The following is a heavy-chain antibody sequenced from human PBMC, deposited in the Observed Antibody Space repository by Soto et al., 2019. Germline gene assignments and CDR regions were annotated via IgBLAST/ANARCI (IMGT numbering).Heavy chain of an antibody. J-gene: IGHJ4*02. Sequence: ESLRLSCAASGFTFSSYAMSWVRQAPGKGLEWVSAISGSGGSTYYADSVKGRFTISRDNSKNTLYLQMNSLRAEDTAVYYCAKPGEYSSSYFDYWGQGTLVTVSS. D-gene: IGHD6-6*01. CDR2: ISGSGGST. CDR3: AKPGEYSSSYFDY. V-gene: IGHV3-23*01. CDR1: GFTFSSYA.